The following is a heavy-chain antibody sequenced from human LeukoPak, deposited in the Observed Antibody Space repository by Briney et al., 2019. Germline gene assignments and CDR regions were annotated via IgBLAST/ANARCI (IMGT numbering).Heavy chain of an antibody. CDR2: ISSSSSYI. V-gene: IGHV3-21*01. CDR1: GFTFSSYS. Sequence: GGSLRLSCAASGFTFSSYSMNWVRQAPGKGLEWVSSISSSSSYIYYADSVKGRFTISRDNAKNSLYLQMNSLRAEDTAVYYCARDFALAARSFDDWGQGTLVTVSS. CDR3: ARDFALAARSFDD. J-gene: IGHJ4*02. D-gene: IGHD6-6*01.